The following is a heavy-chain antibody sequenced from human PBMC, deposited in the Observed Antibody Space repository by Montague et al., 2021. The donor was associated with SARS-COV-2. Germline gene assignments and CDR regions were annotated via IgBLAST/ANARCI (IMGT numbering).Heavy chain of an antibody. D-gene: IGHD3-10*01. CDR2: ISYSGST. V-gene: IGHV4-39*07. Sequence: SETLSLTCTVSGGSIRSSSHFWGWFRQPPGQRLEWIGTISYSGSTYYSPSLKSRVIISADTSKNQFSLNLGSVTAADTAVYFCGLGRGFAVGNHYYYSYGLDVWGQGTTVIVSS. CDR1: GGSIRSSSHF. CDR3: GLGRGFAVGNHYYYSYGLDV. J-gene: IGHJ6*02.